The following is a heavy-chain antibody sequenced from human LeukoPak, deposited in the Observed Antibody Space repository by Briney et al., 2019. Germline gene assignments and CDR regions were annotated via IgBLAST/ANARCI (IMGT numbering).Heavy chain of an antibody. D-gene: IGHD4-17*01. CDR1: GFTFSSCA. CDR2: ISGSGGST. V-gene: IGHV3-23*01. J-gene: IGHJ4*02. CDR3: AKVSRDSQTKGYGDYFDY. Sequence: GGSLRLSCTASGFTFSSCAMNWVRRAPGKGLEWVSGISGSGGSTYYADSVKGRFTISRDNSKNTLYLPMNSRRAEDTAVYYCAKVSRDSQTKGYGDYFDYWGQGTLVTVSS.